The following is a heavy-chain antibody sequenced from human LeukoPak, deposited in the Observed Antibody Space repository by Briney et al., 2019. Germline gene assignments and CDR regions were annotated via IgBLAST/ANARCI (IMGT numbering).Heavy chain of an antibody. Sequence: PGGSLRLSCAASGFTFSSYDMHWVRQATGKGLEWVSAIGTAGDTYYPGSVKGRFTISRENAKNSLYLQMNSLRAGDTAVYYCARETSSRYQPQPPTGWGQGTLVTVSS. CDR2: IGTAGDT. V-gene: IGHV3-13*01. J-gene: IGHJ4*02. D-gene: IGHD2-2*01. CDR1: GFTFSSYD. CDR3: ARETSSRYQPQPPTG.